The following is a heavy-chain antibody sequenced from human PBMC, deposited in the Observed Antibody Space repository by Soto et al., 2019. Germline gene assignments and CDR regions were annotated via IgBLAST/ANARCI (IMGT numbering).Heavy chain of an antibody. D-gene: IGHD2-15*01. Sequence: QVQLQQWGAGLLKPSETLSLTCAVYGGSFSGYYWSWIRQPPGKGLEWIGEINHSGSTNYNPSLKSRVTISDDRSKNQFSLRLTSVTAADTAVYYCARDQCSGSCSGGYNWFDPWGQGTLVTVSS. CDR2: INHSGST. CDR1: GGSFSGYY. CDR3: ARDQCSGSCSGGYNWFDP. V-gene: IGHV4-34*01. J-gene: IGHJ5*02.